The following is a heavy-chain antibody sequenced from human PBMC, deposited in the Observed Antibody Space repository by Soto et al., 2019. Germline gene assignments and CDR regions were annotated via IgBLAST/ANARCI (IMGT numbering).Heavy chain of an antibody. Sequence: PCGSLRIACAACGFTVSSYAMHWVRQAPGKGLEWVAVISYDGSNKYYADSVKGRFTISRDNSKNTLYLQMNSLRAEDTAVYYCARVGEPGLGDYIENPHYWGQRTLVTVPS. D-gene: IGHD4-17*01. J-gene: IGHJ4*02. CDR3: ARVGEPGLGDYIENPHY. CDR2: ISYDGSNK. V-gene: IGHV3-30-3*01. CDR1: GFTVSSYA.